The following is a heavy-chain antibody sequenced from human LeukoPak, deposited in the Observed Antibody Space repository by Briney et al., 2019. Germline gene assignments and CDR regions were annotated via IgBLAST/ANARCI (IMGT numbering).Heavy chain of an antibody. CDR3: ARVKQWLVRSWFDP. V-gene: IGHV4-39*07. CDR1: GGSISSSSYY. Sequence: SETLSLTCTVSGGSISSSSYYWGWLRQPPGKGQEWLGTIYYSGSTYYNPSLKSRVTISVDTSRNQFSLKLSSVTAADTAVYYCARVKQWLVRSWFDPWGQGTLVTVSS. D-gene: IGHD6-19*01. J-gene: IGHJ5*02. CDR2: IYYSGST.